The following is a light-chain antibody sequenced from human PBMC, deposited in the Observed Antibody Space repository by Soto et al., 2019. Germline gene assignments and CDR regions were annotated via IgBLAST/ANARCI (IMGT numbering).Light chain of an antibody. Sequence: EIVMTQSPATLSVSPGERATLSCRASQSVSSNLAWYQQKPGQAPRLLIYGASTRATGIPDRFSGSGSGTEFTLTISSLQSEDFAVYYCQRYNNWPQTFGQGTKVDIK. V-gene: IGKV3-15*01. J-gene: IGKJ1*01. CDR2: GAS. CDR3: QRYNNWPQT. CDR1: QSVSSN.